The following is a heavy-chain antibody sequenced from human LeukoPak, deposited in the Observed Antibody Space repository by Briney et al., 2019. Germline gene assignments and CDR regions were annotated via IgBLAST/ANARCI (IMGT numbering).Heavy chain of an antibody. J-gene: IGHJ4*02. CDR3: AKDPHAANFRYYFEY. Sequence: GGSLRLSCAASGFTFSNYNMNWVRQAPGKGLEWVAVISYDGSNKYYADSVKGRFTISRDNSKNTLYLQMSSLRAEDTAVYYCAKDPHAANFRYYFEYWGQGTPLTVSS. CDR1: GFTFSNYN. CDR2: ISYDGSNK. D-gene: IGHD2-15*01. V-gene: IGHV3-30*18.